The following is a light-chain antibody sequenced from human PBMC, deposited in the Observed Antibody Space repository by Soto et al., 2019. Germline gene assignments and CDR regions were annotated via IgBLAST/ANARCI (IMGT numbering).Light chain of an antibody. J-gene: IGKJ1*01. CDR2: KTS. Sequence: DLVLTQTPLSLVVTLGQPASISCKSSQSLAFRDGNIYLNWLQQRPGQPPRLLIYKTSNRFSGVPDRFSGSGAGTEFTLKISKVEAEDVGVYYCVEAALLPHAFGQGTKVEIK. V-gene: IGKV2-24*01. CDR1: QSLAFRDGNIY. CDR3: VEAALLPHA.